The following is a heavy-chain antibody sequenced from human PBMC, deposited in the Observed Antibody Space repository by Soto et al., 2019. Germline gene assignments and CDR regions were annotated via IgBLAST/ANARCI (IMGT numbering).Heavy chain of an antibody. V-gene: IGHV3-30*03. D-gene: IGHD3-22*01. J-gene: IGHJ6*02. CDR3: ARXYYYDSSGYYYYYGMDV. Sequence: GGSLRLSCGASGFTFSSYGMHWVRQAPGKGLEWVAVISYDGSNKYYADSVKGRFTISRDNSKNTLYLQMNSLRAEDTAVYYCARXYYYDSSGYYYYYGMDVWGQGTTVTVSS. CDR1: GFTFSSYG. CDR2: ISYDGSNK.